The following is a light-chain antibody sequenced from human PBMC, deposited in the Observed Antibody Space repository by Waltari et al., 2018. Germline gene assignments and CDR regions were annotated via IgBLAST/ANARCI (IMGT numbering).Light chain of an antibody. Sequence: QSALTQPASVSGSPGQSITISCTGTTSDIGNYNYVSWYQQHPGKAPRLLIYDCSNRPSGISRRCSGSKSGNTASLTISGLQAEDEAVYHCSAYTTSGTYVAFGGGTRVTV. V-gene: IGLV2-14*03. CDR2: DCS. CDR1: TSDIGNYNY. J-gene: IGLJ2*01. CDR3: SAYTTSGTYVA.